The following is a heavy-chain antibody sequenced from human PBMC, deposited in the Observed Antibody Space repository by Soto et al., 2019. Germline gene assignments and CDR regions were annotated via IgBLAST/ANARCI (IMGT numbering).Heavy chain of an antibody. J-gene: IGHJ4*02. CDR3: AHIVMAGLGYYFDY. CDR1: GFSLSSTRMA. Sequence: QITLKESGPTLVKPTQTLTLTCTFSGFSLSSTRMAVGWIRQPPGKALEWLALLPWDYDKRYSPFLESSLTITKDTSKTHVVLTQSNMDPVDTARYYCAHIVMAGLGYYFDYWGQGTLVTVSS. D-gene: IGHD6-19*01. CDR2: LPWDYDK. V-gene: IGHV2-5*02.